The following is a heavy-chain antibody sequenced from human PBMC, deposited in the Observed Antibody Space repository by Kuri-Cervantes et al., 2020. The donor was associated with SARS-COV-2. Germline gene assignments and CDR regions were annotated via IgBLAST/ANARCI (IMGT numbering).Heavy chain of an antibody. CDR2: IMPIFGTA. CDR3: ARAPRIGQQLVRRYYFDY. Sequence: SVKVSCKASGGTLNTYSFSWVRQAPGQGLEWMGGIMPIFGTADYAQKFQDRVTITADEPTNTAYMELSSLRSEDTAVYYCARAPRIGQQLVRRYYFDYWGQGTLVTVSS. CDR1: GGTLNTYS. V-gene: IGHV1-69*13. D-gene: IGHD6-13*01. J-gene: IGHJ4*02.